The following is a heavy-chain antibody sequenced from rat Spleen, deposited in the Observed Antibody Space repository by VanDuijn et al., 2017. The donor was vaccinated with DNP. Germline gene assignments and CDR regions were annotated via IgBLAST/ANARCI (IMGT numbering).Heavy chain of an antibody. V-gene: IGHV5S13*01. D-gene: IGHD4-4*01. Sequence: EVQLVESGGGLVQPGRSLKLSCAASGFTFSNYGMAWVRQAPTKGLEWVASISTGGGNTYYRDSVKGRFTISRDNSKNTLYLQMNSLRSEDTATYYCVRVNSGFLYYALDAWGQGTSVTVSS. CDR1: GFTFSNYG. CDR2: ISTGGGNT. CDR3: VRVNSGFLYYALDA. J-gene: IGHJ4*01.